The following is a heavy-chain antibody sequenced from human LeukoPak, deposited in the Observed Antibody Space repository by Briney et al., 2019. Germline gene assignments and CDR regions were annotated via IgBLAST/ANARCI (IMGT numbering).Heavy chain of an antibody. Sequence: SQTLSLTCTVSGGSISSGGYYWSWIRQPPGKGLEWIGYIYHSGSTYYNPSLKSRVTMSLDTSKNHFSLRLTSVTAADTAVYYCARSSIVVLPAALKVYYYYMDVWGRGTTVTVSS. D-gene: IGHD2-2*01. J-gene: IGHJ6*03. V-gene: IGHV4-30-2*01. CDR1: GGSISSGGYY. CDR3: ARSSIVVLPAALKVYYYYMDV. CDR2: IYHSGST.